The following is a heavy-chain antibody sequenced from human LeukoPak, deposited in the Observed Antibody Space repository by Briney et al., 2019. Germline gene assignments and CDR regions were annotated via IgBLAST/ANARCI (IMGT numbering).Heavy chain of an antibody. CDR1: GFTFSSYR. Sequence: GGSLRLSCAASGFTFSSYRMSWVRQAPGKGREWVANIKQDGSEKYYVDSVKGRFTISRDNAKNSLYLQMNSLRAEDTAVYYCAELGITMIGGVWGKGTTVTISS. CDR2: IKQDGSEK. J-gene: IGHJ6*04. D-gene: IGHD3-10*02. V-gene: IGHV3-7*01. CDR3: AELGITMIGGV.